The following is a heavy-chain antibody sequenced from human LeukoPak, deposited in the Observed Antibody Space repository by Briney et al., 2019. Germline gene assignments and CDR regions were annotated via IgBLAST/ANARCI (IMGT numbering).Heavy chain of an antibody. J-gene: IGHJ4*02. V-gene: IGHV1-18*01. CDR3: AREDEGSLDY. CDR2: ISAYNGNT. CDR1: GGTFSSYA. Sequence: ASVKVSCKASGGTFSSYAISWVRQAPGQGLEWMGWISAYNGNTNYAQKLQGRVTMTTDTSTSTAYMELRSLRSDDTAVYYCAREDEGSLDYWGQGTLVTVSS.